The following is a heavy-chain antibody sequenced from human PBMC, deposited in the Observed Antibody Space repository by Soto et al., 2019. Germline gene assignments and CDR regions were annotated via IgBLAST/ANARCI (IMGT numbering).Heavy chain of an antibody. D-gene: IGHD1-7*01. V-gene: IGHV3-23*01. CDR3: AKVARLGTTFIYFDY. J-gene: IGHJ4*02. Sequence: EVQLLESGGGLVQPGGSLRLSCAASGFTFSSYAMSWVCRAPGKGLEWVSAISGSGGSTYYADSVKGRFTISRDNSKNTLYLQMNSLRAEDTAVYYCAKVARLGTTFIYFDYWGQGTLVTVSS. CDR1: GFTFSSYA. CDR2: ISGSGGST.